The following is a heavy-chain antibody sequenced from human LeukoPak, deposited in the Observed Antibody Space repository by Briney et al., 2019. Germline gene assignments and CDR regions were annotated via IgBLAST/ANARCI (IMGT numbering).Heavy chain of an antibody. D-gene: IGHD6-19*01. CDR3: AKTTTGYSSGRYPGWPVDY. V-gene: IGHV3-23*01. Sequence: GGSLRLSGAASGFTFSSYAMYWVRQAPGKGLKWVSGIGSGGSTHDADSVKGRFTISRDNSKNTVCLQMNSLRAEDTAVYYCAKTTTGYSSGRYPGWPVDYWGQGTLVTVSS. CDR1: GFTFSSYA. CDR2: IGSGGST. J-gene: IGHJ4*02.